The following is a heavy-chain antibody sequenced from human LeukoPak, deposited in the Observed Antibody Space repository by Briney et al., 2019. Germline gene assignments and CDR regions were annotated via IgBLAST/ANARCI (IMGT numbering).Heavy chain of an antibody. Sequence: PARSLRLSCAASGFTFDDYAMHWVRHAPGKGLEWVSGISWNSGSIVYADSVKGRFTISRDNAKNSLYLQMNSLRAEDTALYYCAKGPMVRGVPYYFDYWGQGTLVTVSS. D-gene: IGHD3-10*01. CDR1: GFTFDDYA. CDR2: ISWNSGSI. V-gene: IGHV3-9*01. CDR3: AKGPMVRGVPYYFDY. J-gene: IGHJ4*02.